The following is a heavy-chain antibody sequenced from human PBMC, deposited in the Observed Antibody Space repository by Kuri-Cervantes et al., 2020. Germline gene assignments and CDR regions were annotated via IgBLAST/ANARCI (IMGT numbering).Heavy chain of an antibody. V-gene: IGHV1-46*01. Sequence: ASVKVSCKASGYTFTSYYMHWVRQAPGQGLEWMGIINPSGGSTSYAQKFQGRVTMTRDTSTSTVYMELSSLRSEDTAVYYCARGGADSYGYVLGYYFDYWGQGPLVTVSS. J-gene: IGHJ4*02. CDR3: ARGGADSYGYVLGYYFDY. D-gene: IGHD5-18*01. CDR1: GYTFTSYY. CDR2: INPSGGST.